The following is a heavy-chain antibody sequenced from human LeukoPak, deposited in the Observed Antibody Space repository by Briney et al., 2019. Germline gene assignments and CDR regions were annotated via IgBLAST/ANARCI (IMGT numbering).Heavy chain of an antibody. Sequence: PGGSLRLSCAASGFTFSSYGMHWVRQAPGKGLELVAVISDDGTTRYYADSVKGRFTISRDNFKNTLYLEMNSLRAEDTAVYYCAKEGAAGGKMQFCFDYWGQGTLVTVSS. D-gene: IGHD6-13*01. V-gene: IGHV3-30*18. CDR1: GFTFSSYG. CDR2: ISDDGTTR. CDR3: AKEGAAGGKMQFCFDY. J-gene: IGHJ4*02.